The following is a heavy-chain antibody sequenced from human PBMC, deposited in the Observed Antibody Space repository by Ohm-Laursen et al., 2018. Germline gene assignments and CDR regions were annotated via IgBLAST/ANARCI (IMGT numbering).Heavy chain of an antibody. CDR1: GFTFDDYA. J-gene: IGHJ6*02. CDR3: AKDSSGGYYGMHV. D-gene: IGHD3-10*01. V-gene: IGHV3-9*01. Sequence: SLRLSCSASGFTFDDYAMHWVRQAPGKGLEWVSGISRNSGSIGYADSVKGRFTISRDNAKNSLYLQMNSLRAEDTALYYCAKDSSGGYYGMHVLGQGTTVTVSS. CDR2: ISRNSGSI.